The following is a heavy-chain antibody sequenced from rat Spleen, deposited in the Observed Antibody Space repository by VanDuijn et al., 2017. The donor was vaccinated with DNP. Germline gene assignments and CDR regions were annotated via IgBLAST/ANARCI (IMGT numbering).Heavy chain of an antibody. CDR2: IWTTGVT. V-gene: IGHV2-41*01. CDR1: GFPLTKYG. D-gene: IGHD2-2*01. CDR3: VRDLIFRDTTSAMDA. J-gene: IGHJ4*01. Sequence: QVQLGESGPGLVQPSQTLSLTCTVSGFPLTKYGVSWVRQPPGKGLEWMGIIWTTGVTRYNSALKSRLSISKDTSKNQVFLKMNSLQTEDTATYYCVRDLIFRDTTSAMDAWGQGTSVTVSS.